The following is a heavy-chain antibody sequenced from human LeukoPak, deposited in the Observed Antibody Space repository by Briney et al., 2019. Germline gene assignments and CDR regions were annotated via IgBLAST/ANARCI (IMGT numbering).Heavy chain of an antibody. CDR2: ISASGRGT. J-gene: IGHJ6*02. Sequence: GGSLRLSCAASGFSFSSYAMSWVRQAPGKGLEWVSSISASGRGTYYADSVKGRFTISRDNSKNTLYLQVNSLRAEDTAVYHCARGRLGSYASHYYYGMDVWGQGTTITVSS. V-gene: IGHV3-23*01. D-gene: IGHD5-18*01. CDR3: ARGRLGSYASHYYYGMDV. CDR1: GFSFSSYA.